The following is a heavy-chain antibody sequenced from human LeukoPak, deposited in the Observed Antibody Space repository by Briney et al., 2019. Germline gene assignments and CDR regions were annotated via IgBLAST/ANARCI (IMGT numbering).Heavy chain of an antibody. CDR1: GFTFSSNY. Sequence: PGGSLRLSCAASGFTFSSNYMNWVRQAPGKGLEWVSVIYSGGSTYYADSVKGRFTISRDNSKNTLYLQMNSLRAEDTAVYYCARDRGGQHPDYWGQGTLVTVSS. CDR2: IYSGGST. V-gene: IGHV3-53*01. J-gene: IGHJ4*02. CDR3: ARDRGGQHPDY. D-gene: IGHD6-13*01.